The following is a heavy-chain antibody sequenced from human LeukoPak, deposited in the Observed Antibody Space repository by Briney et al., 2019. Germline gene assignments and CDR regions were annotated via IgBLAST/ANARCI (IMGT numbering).Heavy chain of an antibody. V-gene: IGHV4-59*08. J-gene: IGHJ5*02. CDR1: GGSISSYY. D-gene: IGHD1-20*01. Sequence: PSETLSLTCTVSGGSISSYYWSWIRQPPGKGLEWIGYIYYSGSTNYNPSLKSRIIISEDLAKNQFSLILASVTAADTAVYYCARQLGNWNDWFDPWDQGTLVTVSS. CDR2: IYYSGST. CDR3: ARQLGNWNDWFDP.